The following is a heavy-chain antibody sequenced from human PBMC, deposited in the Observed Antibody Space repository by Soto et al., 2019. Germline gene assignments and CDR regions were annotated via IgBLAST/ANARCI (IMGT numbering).Heavy chain of an antibody. Sequence: EVQLVESGGGLVQPGGSLRLSCAASGFTFSSYWMYWVRQAPGKGLVWVSRINNDGSITSNADSVKGRFTISRDNAKNTLYLQMNSLRAEDTAVYYCAREPGVTATWGQGTLVTVSS. CDR1: GFTFSSYW. CDR3: AREPGVTAT. J-gene: IGHJ5*02. CDR2: INNDGSIT. D-gene: IGHD5-18*01. V-gene: IGHV3-74*01.